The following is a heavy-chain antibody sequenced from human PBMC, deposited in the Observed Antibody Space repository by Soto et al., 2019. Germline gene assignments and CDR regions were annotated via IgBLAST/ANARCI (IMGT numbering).Heavy chain of an antibody. CDR1: GFTFSIYS. Sequence: GGSLRLSCAASGFTFSIYSMNWVRQAPGKGLEWVSSISSSSSYIYYADSVKGRFTISRDNAKNSLYLQMNSLRAEDTAVYYCARDQIAARPRHGTDVPGQGPTAPVSS. J-gene: IGHJ6*02. V-gene: IGHV3-21*01. CDR3: ARDQIAARPRHGTDV. D-gene: IGHD6-6*01. CDR2: ISSSSSYI.